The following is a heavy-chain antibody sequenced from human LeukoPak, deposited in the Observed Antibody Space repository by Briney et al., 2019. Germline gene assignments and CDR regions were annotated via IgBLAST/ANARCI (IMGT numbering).Heavy chain of an antibody. CDR1: GGSISSYY. D-gene: IGHD2-2*01. CDR3: ARELRGSRRDWFDP. Sequence: ASGTLSLTCTVSGGSISSYYWSWIRQPPGKGLEWIGYIYYSGSTYYNPSLKSRVTISVDTSKNQFSLKLSSVTAADTAVYYCARELRGSRRDWFDPWGQGTLVTVSS. CDR2: IYYSGST. J-gene: IGHJ5*02. V-gene: IGHV4-59*12.